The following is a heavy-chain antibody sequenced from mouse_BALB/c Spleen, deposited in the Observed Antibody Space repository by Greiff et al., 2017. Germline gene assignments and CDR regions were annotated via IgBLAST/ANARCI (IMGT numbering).Heavy chain of an antibody. CDR1: GFTFSSYA. CDR3: ARGRSYYGNYNYAMDY. Sequence: EVKLMESGGGLVKPGGSLKLSCAASGFTFSSYAMSWVRQTPEKRLEWVASISSGGSTYYPDSVKGRFTISRDNARNILYLQMSSLRSEDTAMYYCARGRSYYGNYNYAMDYWGQGTSVTVSS. V-gene: IGHV5-6-5*01. CDR2: ISSGGST. J-gene: IGHJ4*01. D-gene: IGHD2-10*01.